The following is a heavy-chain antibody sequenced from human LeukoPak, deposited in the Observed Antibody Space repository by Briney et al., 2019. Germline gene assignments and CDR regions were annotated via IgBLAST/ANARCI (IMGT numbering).Heavy chain of an antibody. Sequence: PGGSLRLSCAASGFTFSSYGMHWVRQAPGKGLEWVAVISYDGSNKYYADSVKGRFTISRDNSKNSLYLQMNSLRAEDTAVYFCARDTDSAYYAPGYWGQGTLVTVSS. D-gene: IGHD3-3*01. V-gene: IGHV3-30*03. CDR1: GFTFSSYG. CDR3: ARDTDSAYYAPGY. J-gene: IGHJ4*02. CDR2: ISYDGSNK.